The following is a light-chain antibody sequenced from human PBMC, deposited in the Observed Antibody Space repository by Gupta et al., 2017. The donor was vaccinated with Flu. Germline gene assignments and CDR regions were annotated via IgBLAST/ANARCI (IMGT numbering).Light chain of an antibody. CDR3: QVWDSSSDPYV. V-gene: IGLV3-21*02. CDR2: DDR. Sequence: SYVLTQPPSVSLAPGQTARITCGGNNIGSKSVHWYQQTPGQAPVLVVYDDRDRPSGIPERFSGSNSGNTATLTISRVEAGDEADYYGQVWDSSSDPYVFGTGTRVTVL. J-gene: IGLJ1*01. CDR1: NIGSKS.